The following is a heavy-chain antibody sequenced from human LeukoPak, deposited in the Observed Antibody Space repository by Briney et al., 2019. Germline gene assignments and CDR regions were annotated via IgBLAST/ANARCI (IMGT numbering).Heavy chain of an antibody. V-gene: IGHV3-21*01. CDR3: ARCLRSSGYDGDAFDI. CDR1: GFTFSSYS. J-gene: IGHJ3*02. D-gene: IGHD3-22*01. Sequence: PGGSLRLSCAASGFTFSSYSMNWVRQAPGKGLEWVSSISSSGSYIYYADSVKGRFTISRDNAKNSLYLQMNSLRAEDTAVYYCARCLRSSGYDGDAFDIWGQGTMVTVSS. CDR2: ISSSGSYI.